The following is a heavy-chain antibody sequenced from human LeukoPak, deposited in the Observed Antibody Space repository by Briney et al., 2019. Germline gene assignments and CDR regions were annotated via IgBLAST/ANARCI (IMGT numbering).Heavy chain of an antibody. V-gene: IGHV3-48*03. Sequence: PGGSLRLSCAASGFDFSGYEMNWVRQAPGKGLEWISYIHTGCRPMQYKDSVKGRFTISRDNARNSLFLQMNSLRAEDTAVYYCVTSSWDIWGQGTLVIVSS. CDR2: IHTGCRPM. D-gene: IGHD2-15*01. CDR3: VTSSWDI. J-gene: IGHJ4*02. CDR1: GFDFSGYE.